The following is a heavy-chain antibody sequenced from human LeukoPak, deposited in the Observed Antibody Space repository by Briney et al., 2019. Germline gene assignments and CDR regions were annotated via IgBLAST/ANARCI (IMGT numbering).Heavy chain of an antibody. D-gene: IGHD5-18*01. Sequence: GGSLRLSCAASGFTFSSYSMHWVRQAPGKGLEWVSSISSSSSYIYYADSVKGRFTISRDNAKNSLYLQMNSLRAEDTAVYYCARVHLYSYGTFDYWGQGTLVTVSS. CDR2: ISSSSSYI. V-gene: IGHV3-21*01. CDR1: GFTFSSYS. J-gene: IGHJ4*02. CDR3: ARVHLYSYGTFDY.